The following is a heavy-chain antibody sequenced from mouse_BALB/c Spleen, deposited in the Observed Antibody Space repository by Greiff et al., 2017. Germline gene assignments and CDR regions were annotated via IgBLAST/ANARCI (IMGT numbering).Heavy chain of an antibody. V-gene: IGHV14-4*02. D-gene: IGHD2-4*01. CDR2: IDPENGDT. J-gene: IGHJ3*01. Sequence: VHVKQSGAELVRSGASVKLSCTASGFNIKDYYMHWVKQRPEQGLEWIGWIDPENGDTEYAPKFQGKATMTADTSSNTAYLQLSSLTSEDTAVYYFNCDYDPFAYWGQGTLVTVSA. CDR3: NCDYDPFAY. CDR1: GFNIKDYY.